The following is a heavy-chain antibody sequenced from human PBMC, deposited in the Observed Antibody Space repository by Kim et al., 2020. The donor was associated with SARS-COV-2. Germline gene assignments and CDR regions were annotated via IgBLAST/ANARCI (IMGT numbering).Heavy chain of an antibody. Sequence: DTRYSPSFQGQVTISADKSITTAYLQWNSLKASDTAIYYCARRGSGYDYWGQGTLVTVSS. CDR3: ARRGSGYDY. D-gene: IGHD5-12*01. CDR2: DT. V-gene: IGHV5-51*01. J-gene: IGHJ4*02.